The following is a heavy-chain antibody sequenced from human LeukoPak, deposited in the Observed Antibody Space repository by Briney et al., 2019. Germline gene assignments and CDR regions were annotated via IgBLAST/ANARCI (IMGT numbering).Heavy chain of an antibody. CDR1: GFTFNRFY. CDR3: VKDRSIAAPNNDFFDS. D-gene: IGHD6-6*01. CDR2: ISSNGATT. V-gene: IGHV3-64D*06. Sequence: GGSLRLSCSASGFTFNRFYLHWVRQAPGKGLEFVSHISSNGATTYYADSVKGRYTISRDNSKNTLYLQMSSLRADDTAVYYCVKDRSIAAPNNDFFDSWGQGALVTVSS. J-gene: IGHJ4*02.